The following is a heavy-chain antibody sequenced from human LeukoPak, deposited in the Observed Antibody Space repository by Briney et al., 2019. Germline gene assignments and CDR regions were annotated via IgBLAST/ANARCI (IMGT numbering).Heavy chain of an antibody. D-gene: IGHD3/OR15-3a*01. Sequence: PSETLSLTCTVSGGSISSYYWSWIRQPAGKGLEWIGRIYTSGSTNYNASLKSRVTISIDTSKNQISLRLTSVTVTDTAMYYCARQTGSGLFTLPGGQGTLVTVSS. CDR3: ARQTGSGLFTLP. J-gene: IGHJ4*02. V-gene: IGHV4-4*07. CDR2: IYTSGST. CDR1: GGSISSYY.